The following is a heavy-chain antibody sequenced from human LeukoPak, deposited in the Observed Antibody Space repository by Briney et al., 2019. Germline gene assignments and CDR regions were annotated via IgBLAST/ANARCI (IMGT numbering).Heavy chain of an antibody. J-gene: IGHJ4*02. V-gene: IGHV3-30*02. Sequence: HPGGSLRLSCAASGFTFSSYGMHWVRQAPGKGLEWVAFIRYDGSNKYYADSVKGRFTISRDNSKNTLYLQMNNLRAEDTAVYYCAKGPNYYDSSGYFNYWGQGTLVTVSS. CDR3: AKGPNYYDSSGYFNY. CDR1: GFTFSSYG. CDR2: IRYDGSNK. D-gene: IGHD3-22*01.